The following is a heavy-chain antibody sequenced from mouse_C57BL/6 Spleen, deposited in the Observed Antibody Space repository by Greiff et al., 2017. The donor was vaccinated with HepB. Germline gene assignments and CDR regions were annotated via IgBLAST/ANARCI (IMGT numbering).Heavy chain of an antibody. CDR1: GYTFTSYW. CDR3: ARVDGSSYGFAY. Sequence: QVQLQQPGAELVMPGASVKLSCKASGYTFTSYWMHWVKQRPGQGLEWIGEIDPSDSYTNYNQKFKGKSTLTVDKSSSTAYMQLSSLTSEDSAVYYCARVDGSSYGFAYWGQGTLVTVSA. CDR2: IDPSDSYT. J-gene: IGHJ3*01. V-gene: IGHV1-69*01. D-gene: IGHD1-1*01.